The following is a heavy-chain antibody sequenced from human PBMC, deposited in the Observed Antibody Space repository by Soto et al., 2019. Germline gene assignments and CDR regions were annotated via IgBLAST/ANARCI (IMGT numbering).Heavy chain of an antibody. CDR2: INHRGST. CDR3: ARTDIVTTNWFDP. Sequence: QVHLQQWGAGLLKPSETLSLTCAVYGESFIGYYWTWIRQPPGKGLEWIGEINHRGSTNYNPSLKSRVSISIDTSKNQCSLKLTSVTAADTSVYYCARTDIVTTNWFDPWGQGTRVTVSS. CDR1: GESFIGYY. V-gene: IGHV4-34*02. J-gene: IGHJ5*02. D-gene: IGHD5-12*01.